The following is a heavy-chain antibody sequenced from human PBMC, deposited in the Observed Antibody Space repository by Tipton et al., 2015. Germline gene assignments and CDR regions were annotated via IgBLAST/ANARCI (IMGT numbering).Heavy chain of an antibody. V-gene: IGHV1-69*06. D-gene: IGHD1-1*01. CDR3: ARDVAGQFNWFDP. CDR2: FMSFFETA. Sequence: QVQLVQSGAEVKKPGESLKISCKGSGYSFTSYWIAWVRQMPGKGLEWMGQFMSFFETATYAQKFQDRVSITADRSTRTVYLELTGLRPNDTAVYYCARDVAGQFNWFDPWGQGTLVSVSS. CDR1: GYSFTSYW. J-gene: IGHJ5*02.